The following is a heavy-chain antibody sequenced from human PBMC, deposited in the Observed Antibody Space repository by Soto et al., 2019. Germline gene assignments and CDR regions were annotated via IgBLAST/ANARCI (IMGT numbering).Heavy chain of an antibody. CDR1: GYTFTSYG. CDR3: ARDHGPYSSSWYPDFDY. J-gene: IGHJ4*02. CDR2: ISAYNGNT. V-gene: IGHV1-18*01. Sequence: ASVKVSCKASGYTFTSYGISWVRQAPGQGLEWMVWISAYNGNTNYAQKLQGRVTMTTDTSTSTAYMELRSLRSDDTAVYYCARDHGPYSSSWYPDFDYWGQGTLVTVSS. D-gene: IGHD6-13*01.